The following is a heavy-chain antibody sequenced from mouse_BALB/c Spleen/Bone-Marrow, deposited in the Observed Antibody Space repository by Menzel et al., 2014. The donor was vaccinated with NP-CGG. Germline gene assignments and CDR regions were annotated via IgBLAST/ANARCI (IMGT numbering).Heavy chain of an antibody. V-gene: IGHV1-7*01. CDR2: INPSTGYT. Sequence: VQVVESGAELAKPGASVKMSCKASGYTFTSYWMHWVKQRPGQGLEWIGYINPSTGYTDYNQKFNDKATLTADKSSSTAYMQLSSLTSKDSAVYYCARGNPLYAMDYWGQGTPVTVSS. J-gene: IGHJ4*01. CDR3: ARGNPLYAMDY. CDR1: GYTFTSYW. D-gene: IGHD2-1*01.